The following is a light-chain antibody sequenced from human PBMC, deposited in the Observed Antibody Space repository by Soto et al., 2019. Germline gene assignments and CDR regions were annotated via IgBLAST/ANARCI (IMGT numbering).Light chain of an antibody. CDR2: EVT. CDR3: TSYTSNTALV. J-gene: IGLJ1*01. CDR1: SSDIGSHDY. V-gene: IGLV2-14*01. Sequence: QSVPTQPASVSGSPGQSITISCTGTSSDIGSHDYVSWYQHHPGKAPKLIIYEVTNRPSGVSDRFSGSKSGNTASLTISRLQAEDEADYHCTSYTSNTALVFGTGTKLTVL.